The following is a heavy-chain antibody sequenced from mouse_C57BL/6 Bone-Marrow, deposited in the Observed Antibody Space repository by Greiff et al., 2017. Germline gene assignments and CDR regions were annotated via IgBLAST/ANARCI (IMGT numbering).Heavy chain of an antibody. D-gene: IGHD1-1*01. V-gene: IGHV1-9*01. J-gene: IGHJ3*01. CDR1: GYTFTGYW. CDR3: AVYYGSSSFAY. CDR2: ILPGSGST. Sequence: VQLQQSGAELMKPGASVKLSCKATGYTFTGYWIEWVKQRPGHGLEWIGEILPGSGSTNYNEKFKGKATFTVDTSSNTAYMQLSCLTSEDSAIYYCAVYYGSSSFAYGGQGTLVTVSA.